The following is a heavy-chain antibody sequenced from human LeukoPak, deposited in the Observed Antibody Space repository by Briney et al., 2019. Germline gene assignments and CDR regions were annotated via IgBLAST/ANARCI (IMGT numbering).Heavy chain of an antibody. CDR2: INPNSGGT. V-gene: IGHV1-2*02. CDR1: GYTFTGYF. J-gene: IGHJ5*02. D-gene: IGHD6-13*01. Sequence: ASVKVPCKASGYTFTGYFIHWLRQAPGQGLEWMGWINPNSGGTNYGQKFQGRVTMTRDTSMSTAYMELSSLRSDDTAVYYCARADSSNWYWFDPWGQGTLVTVSS. CDR3: ARADSSNWYWFDP.